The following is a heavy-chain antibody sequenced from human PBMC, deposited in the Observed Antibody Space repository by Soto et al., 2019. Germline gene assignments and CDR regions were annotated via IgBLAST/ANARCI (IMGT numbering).Heavy chain of an antibody. CDR1: GGTFSIYA. D-gene: IGHD2-21*01. J-gene: IGHJ4*02. CDR2: IIPIFNTA. Sequence: ASVKVSCKASGGTFSIYAISWVRQAPGQGLERMGGIIPIFNTANYAQKFQGRVTITADKSTSTAYMELSSLRSEDTAVYYCAAIVAMVDFWGQGTLVTVSS. CDR3: AAIVAMVDF. V-gene: IGHV1-69*06.